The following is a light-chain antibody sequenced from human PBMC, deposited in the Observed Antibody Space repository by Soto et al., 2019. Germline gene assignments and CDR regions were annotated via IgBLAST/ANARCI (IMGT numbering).Light chain of an antibody. CDR3: SSYTSSSTL. CDR1: SSDVGSYNY. J-gene: IGLJ1*01. Sequence: QSVLTQPASVSGSPGQSITISCTGTSSDVGSYNYVSWYQQHPGKAPKLMIYEVSDQPSGISSRFSGSKSGNTASLTISGLQTEDEADYYCSSYTSSSTLFGTGTKVTVL. V-gene: IGLV2-14*01. CDR2: EVS.